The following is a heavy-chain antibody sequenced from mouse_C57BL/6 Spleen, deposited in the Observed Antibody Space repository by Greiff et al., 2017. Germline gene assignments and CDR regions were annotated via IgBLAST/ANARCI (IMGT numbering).Heavy chain of an antibody. V-gene: IGHV1-72*01. J-gene: IGHJ3*01. CDR1: GYTFTSYW. CDR2: IDPNSGGT. CDR3: ARFPAYYSNYEGFFAY. D-gene: IGHD2-5*01. Sequence: QVQLKQPGAGLVKPGASVKLSCKASGYTFTSYWMHWVKQRPGRGLEWIGRIDPNSGGTKYNEKFKSKATLTVDKPSSTAYMQLSSLTSEDSAVYYCARFPAYYSNYEGFFAYWGQGTLVTVSA.